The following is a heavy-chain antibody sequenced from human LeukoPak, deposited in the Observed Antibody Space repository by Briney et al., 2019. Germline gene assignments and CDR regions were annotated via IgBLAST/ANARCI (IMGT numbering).Heavy chain of an antibody. J-gene: IGHJ4*02. D-gene: IGHD3-10*01. CDR3: ARATGGSVYN. CDR2: IYHSGST. CDR1: GGSISSGGYS. Sequence: PSETLSLTCAVSGGSISSGGYSWSWIRQPPGKGLEWIGYIYHSGSTYYNPSLKSRVTISVDRSKNQSSLKLSSVTAADTAVYYCARATGGSVYNWGQGTLVTVSS. V-gene: IGHV4-30-2*01.